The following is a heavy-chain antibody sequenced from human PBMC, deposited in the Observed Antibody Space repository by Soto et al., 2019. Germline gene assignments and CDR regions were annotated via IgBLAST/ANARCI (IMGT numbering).Heavy chain of an antibody. CDR1: GFTFSRYA. CDR3: AREDYGDFVVGY. D-gene: IGHD4-17*01. CDR2: ISFHEDNK. Sequence: XESLRLSCAASGFTFSRYAMHWVRQPPGKGLEWVALISFHEDNKYYADSVRGRFTISRDNSKNTLFLQMSSLRADDTAVYYCAREDYGDFVVGYWGQGTLVTVSS. J-gene: IGHJ4*02. V-gene: IGHV3-30-3*01.